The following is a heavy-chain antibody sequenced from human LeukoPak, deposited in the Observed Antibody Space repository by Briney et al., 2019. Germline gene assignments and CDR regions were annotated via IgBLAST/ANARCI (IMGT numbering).Heavy chain of an antibody. V-gene: IGHV3-23*01. CDR1: GFTFSSYA. J-gene: IGHJ4*02. CDR2: ISGSGGST. D-gene: IGHD3-3*01. CDR3: AKDTLRITIFGVARRYFDY. Sequence: PGGSLRLSCTASGFTFSSYAMSWVRQAPGKGLEWVSAISGSGGSTYYADSVKGRFTISRDNSKNTLYLQMNSLRAEDTAVYYCAKDTLRITIFGVARRYFDYWGQGTLVTVSS.